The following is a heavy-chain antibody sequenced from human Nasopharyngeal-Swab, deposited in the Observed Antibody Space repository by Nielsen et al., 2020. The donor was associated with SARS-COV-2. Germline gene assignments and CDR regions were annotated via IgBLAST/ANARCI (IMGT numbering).Heavy chain of an antibody. D-gene: IGHD4-23*01. CDR1: GFTFSSYG. CDR3: ARAEQYGGPPHYYYYMDV. V-gene: IGHV3-33*01. CDR2: IWYDGSNK. Sequence: GGSLRLSCAASGFTFSSYGMHWVRQAPDKGLEWVAVIWYDGSNKYYADSVKGRFTISRDNSKNTLYLQMNSLRAEDTAVYYCARAEQYGGPPHYYYYMDVWGKGTTVTVSS. J-gene: IGHJ6*03.